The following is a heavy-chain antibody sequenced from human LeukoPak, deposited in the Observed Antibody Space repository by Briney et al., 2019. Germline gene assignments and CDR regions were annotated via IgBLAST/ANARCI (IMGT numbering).Heavy chain of an antibody. CDR1: GGSVSSGSYY. D-gene: IGHD1-26*01. J-gene: IGHJ4*02. V-gene: IGHV4-61*01. CDR2: IYYSAST. Sequence: SETLSLTCTVSGGSVSSGSYYWSWIRQPPGKGLEWIGYIYYSASTNYNPSLKSRVTISVDTSNNQFSLKLSSVTAADTAVYYCARSQTGGTFDYWGQGALVTVSS. CDR3: ARSQTGGTFDY.